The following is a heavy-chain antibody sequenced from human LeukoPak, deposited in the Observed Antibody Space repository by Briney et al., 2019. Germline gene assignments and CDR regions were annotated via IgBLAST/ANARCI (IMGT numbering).Heavy chain of an antibody. V-gene: IGHV4-39*01. CDR2: LGYSVST. J-gene: IGHJ4*02. CDR1: GGSISSSSYY. D-gene: IGHD1-26*01. CDR3: ARHGPSGSYYYFDY. Sequence: PSETLSLICTVSGGSISSSSYYWGCLRQPPGKGREWLGGLGYSVSTYYNVSLMGRVTISVDTSKKQFSLKLRSVAAADTAVYYCARHGPSGSYYYFDYWGQGSLVTVSS.